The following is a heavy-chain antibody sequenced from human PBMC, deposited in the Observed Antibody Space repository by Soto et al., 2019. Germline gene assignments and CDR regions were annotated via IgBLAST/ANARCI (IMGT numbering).Heavy chain of an antibody. Sequence: QVQLVESGGGVVQPGRSLRLSCAASGFTFSTYGMHWVRQAPGKGLEWVAVIWYDGSNKYYADSVKGRFTISRDNSKNTLYLQMNSLRAEDTAVYYCARDYGLLWFGEPRDYYYGMDVWGQGTTVTVSS. CDR1: GFTFSTYG. J-gene: IGHJ6*02. CDR3: ARDYGLLWFGEPRDYYYGMDV. V-gene: IGHV3-33*01. D-gene: IGHD3-10*01. CDR2: IWYDGSNK.